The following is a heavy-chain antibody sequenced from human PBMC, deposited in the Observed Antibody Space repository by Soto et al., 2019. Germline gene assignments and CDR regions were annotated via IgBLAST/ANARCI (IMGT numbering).Heavy chain of an antibody. D-gene: IGHD3-22*01. CDR2: INHSGST. CDR3: ARGLSFYDSSGTIPYY. Sequence: SETLSLTCAVYGGSFSGYYWSWIRQPPGKGLEWIGEINHSGSTNYNPSLKSRVTISVDTSKNQFSLKLSSVTAADTAVYYCARGLSFYDSSGTIPYYWGQGTMVTVYS. CDR1: GGSFSGYY. J-gene: IGHJ4*02. V-gene: IGHV4-34*01.